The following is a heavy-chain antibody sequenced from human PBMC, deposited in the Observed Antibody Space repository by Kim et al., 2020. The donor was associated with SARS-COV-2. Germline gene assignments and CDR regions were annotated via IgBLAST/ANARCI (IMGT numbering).Heavy chain of an antibody. Sequence: SVKVSCKASGGTFSSYAISWVRQAPGQGLEWMGRIIPILGIANYAQKFQGRVTITADKSTSTAYMELSSLRSEDTAVYYCAREDYDSSGYYFSRDAFDIWGQGTMVTVSS. J-gene: IGHJ3*02. CDR3: AREDYDSSGYYFSRDAFDI. V-gene: IGHV1-69*04. D-gene: IGHD3-22*01. CDR2: IIPILGIA. CDR1: GGTFSSYA.